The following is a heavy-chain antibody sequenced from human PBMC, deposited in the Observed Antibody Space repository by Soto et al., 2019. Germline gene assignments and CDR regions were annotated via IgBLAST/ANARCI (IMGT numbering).Heavy chain of an antibody. CDR1: GGSISSSHG. Sequence: PXGTLSLTGAVSGGSISSSHGWGCVRRTPGKGLEWIGEIYHSGSTNYNPSLKSRITMSVDKSKNQFSVNLSSVTAADTAVYYCVRDADETAIVPAPWLVWGRGTMVTVSS. CDR3: VRDADETAIVPAPWLV. V-gene: IGHV4-4*02. D-gene: IGHD2-21*02. CDR2: IYHSGST. J-gene: IGHJ6*02.